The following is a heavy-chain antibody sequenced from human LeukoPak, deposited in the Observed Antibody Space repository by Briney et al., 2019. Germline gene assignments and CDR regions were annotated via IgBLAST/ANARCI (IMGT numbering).Heavy chain of an antibody. CDR1: GGSISSGGYY. CDR2: IYYSGST. J-gene: IGHJ4*02. D-gene: IGHD2-2*02. Sequence: PSETLSLTCTVSGGSISSGGYYWSWIRQHPGKGLEWIGYIYYSGSTYYNPSLKSRVTISVDTSKNQFSLKLSSVTAADTAVYYCARGHVVVPAAILYYFDYWGQGTLVTVSS. CDR3: ARGHVVVPAAILYYFDY. V-gene: IGHV4-31*03.